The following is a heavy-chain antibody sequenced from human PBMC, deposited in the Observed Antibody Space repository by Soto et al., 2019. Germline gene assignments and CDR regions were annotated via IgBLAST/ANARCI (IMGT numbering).Heavy chain of an antibody. Sequence: VQLVESGGGLVQPGGSLRLSCAASGFTFSSYWMSWVRQAPGKGLEWVANIKQDGSDKYYVDSVKGRFTISRDNAKNSLFLQMNSLRAEDTAVYYCARPWNTDYTTDAFDIWGQGTMVTVSS. D-gene: IGHD3-3*01. J-gene: IGHJ3*02. CDR2: IKQDGSDK. V-gene: IGHV3-7*01. CDR3: ARPWNTDYTTDAFDI. CDR1: GFTFSSYW.